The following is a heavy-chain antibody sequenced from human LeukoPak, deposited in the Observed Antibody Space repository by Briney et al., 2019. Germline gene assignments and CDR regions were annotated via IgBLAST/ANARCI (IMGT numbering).Heavy chain of an antibody. V-gene: IGHV1-3*03. D-gene: IGHD2-21*01. CDR2: INLVNGNT. CDR1: GYTFTNYA. Sequence: ASLKVSCKPSGYTFTNYAMHWVRLAAGQRLQWLGWINLVNGNTKYSQYFEGRVTITRDTSASTVYMELSSLRPDDMAVYYCARGRGTIGSNRDFYFYYYMDIWGKGTTLTVSS. J-gene: IGHJ6*03. CDR3: ARGRGTIGSNRDFYFYYYMDI.